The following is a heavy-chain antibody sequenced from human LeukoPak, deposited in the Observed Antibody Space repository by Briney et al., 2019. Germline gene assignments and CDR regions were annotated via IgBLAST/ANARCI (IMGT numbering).Heavy chain of an antibody. CDR2: INPNSGGT. J-gene: IGHJ4*02. V-gene: IGHV1-2*02. CDR3: ARVLATGYTSGWYDY. CDR1: GYTFTGYY. D-gene: IGHD6-19*01. Sequence: ASVKVSCKASGYTFTGYYMHWVRQAPGQGLERVGWINPNSGGTNYAQKFQGRVTMTRDTSISTAYMELSRLRSDDTAVYHCARVLATGYTSGWYDYWGQGTLVTVSS.